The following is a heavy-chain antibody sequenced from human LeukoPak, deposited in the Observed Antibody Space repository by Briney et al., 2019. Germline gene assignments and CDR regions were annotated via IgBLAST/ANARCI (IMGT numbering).Heavy chain of an antibody. CDR3: ARQRGYNRDY. J-gene: IGHJ4*02. V-gene: IGHV5-51*01. Sequence: GESLKISCRGSGYNFSDYWVAWVRHMPGKGLEWMGFIWPGDSRTRYSPSCPGQVTMSVDKSINTAYLQWSSLEASDTAMYYCARQRGYNRDYWGQGTLVTVSS. D-gene: IGHD5-24*01. CDR2: IWPGDSRT. CDR1: GYNFSDYW.